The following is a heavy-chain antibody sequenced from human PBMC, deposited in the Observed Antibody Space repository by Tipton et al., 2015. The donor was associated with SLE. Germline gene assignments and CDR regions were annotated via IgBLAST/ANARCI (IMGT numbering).Heavy chain of an antibody. Sequence: TLSLTCTVSGGSISSYYWSWIRQPPGKGLEWIGYIYYSGSTNYNPSLKSRVTISIDKSKKQFSLNLSSVTAADTAVYYCARVVGGYDSYYYYMDVWGKGTTLTVAS. CDR1: GGSISSYY. J-gene: IGHJ6*03. CDR3: ARVVGGYDSYYYYMDV. D-gene: IGHD5-12*01. CDR2: IYYSGST. V-gene: IGHV4-59*12.